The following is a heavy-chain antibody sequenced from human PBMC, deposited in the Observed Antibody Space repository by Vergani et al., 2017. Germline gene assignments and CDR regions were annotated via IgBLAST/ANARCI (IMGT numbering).Heavy chain of an antibody. CDR3: AKSIRIVVQAAYFDY. Sequence: EVQLLESGGGLVQPGGSLRLPCAASGFTFSSYTMTWVRQAPGKGLEWVSAISGSGGSTYYADSVKGRFTISRDNSKNTLYLQMNSLRAEDTAIFYCAKSIRIVVQAAYFDYWGQGTLVTVSS. CDR2: ISGSGGST. D-gene: IGHD2-2*01. V-gene: IGHV3-23*01. J-gene: IGHJ4*02. CDR1: GFTFSSYT.